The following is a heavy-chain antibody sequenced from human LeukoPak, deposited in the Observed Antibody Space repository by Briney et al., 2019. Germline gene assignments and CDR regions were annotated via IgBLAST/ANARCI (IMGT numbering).Heavy chain of an antibody. J-gene: IGHJ6*03. Sequence: ASVKVSCKVSGYTLTELSMHWVRQAPGKGLEWMGRFDPEDGDTIYAQKFQGRVTMTEDTSTDTAYMELSRLRSEDTAVYYCARGKRFLEWVPEYYYYYYYIGVWGKGNTVTVS. CDR1: GYTLTELS. CDR3: ARGKRFLEWVPEYYYYYYYIGV. V-gene: IGHV1-24*01. D-gene: IGHD3-3*01. CDR2: FDPEDGDT.